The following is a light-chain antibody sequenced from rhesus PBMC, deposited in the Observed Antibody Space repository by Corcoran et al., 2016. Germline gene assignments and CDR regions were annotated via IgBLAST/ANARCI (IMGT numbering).Light chain of an antibody. CDR1: SIGSEA. Sequence: SYDLTQPRSVSVSPGQTARITCGTDSIGSEAVNWYQQKPAQAPLLVIHGDTERSSGIPERFSGSKSGNTATLTITGVEAGDEADYYCQVWDISSDHYIFGAGTRLTVL. CDR3: QVWDISSDHYI. CDR2: GDT. V-gene: IGLV3-44*01. J-gene: IGLJ1*01.